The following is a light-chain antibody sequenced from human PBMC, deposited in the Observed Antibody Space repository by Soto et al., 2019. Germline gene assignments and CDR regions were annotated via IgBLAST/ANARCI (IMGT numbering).Light chain of an antibody. J-gene: IGKJ3*01. CDR2: DAS. Sequence: EIVLTQSPATLSLSPGERATLSCRASQSVSTYLAWYQQKPGQAPRLLIYDASSRATGIPARFSGSGSGTDFTFTISSLESEDFAVYYCQQRSNWPLTFGPGTKVDIK. CDR3: QQRSNWPLT. V-gene: IGKV3-11*01. CDR1: QSVSTY.